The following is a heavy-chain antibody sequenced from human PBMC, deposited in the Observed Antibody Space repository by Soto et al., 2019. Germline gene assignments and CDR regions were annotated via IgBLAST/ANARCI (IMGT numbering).Heavy chain of an antibody. V-gene: IGHV3-23*01. CDR3: AKLRYFDWSSYNWFEY. D-gene: IGHD3-9*01. CDR2: ISGSGATT. J-gene: IGHJ5*01. CDR1: GFTFSSYA. Sequence: GGSLRLSCAASGFTFSSYAMTWVRQAPGKGLEWVSGISGSGATTSYADSVKGRFTVSRDNSKNTLYLQMNSLRVEDTAVYYCAKLRYFDWSSYNWFEYWGQGTPVPVSS.